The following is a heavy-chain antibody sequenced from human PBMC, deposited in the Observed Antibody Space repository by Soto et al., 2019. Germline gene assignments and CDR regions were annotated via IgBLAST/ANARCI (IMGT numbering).Heavy chain of an antibody. J-gene: IGHJ4*02. CDR3: AKERSSGWSFDY. CDR2: INSGGGNT. Sequence: WGSLRLSCAASGFTFSSYPMNWVRQTPGKGLEWVSSINSGGGNTYYADSVKGRFTISRDNAKSTLYLQMSGLRADDTAVFYCAKERSSGWSFDYWGQGTLVTVSS. D-gene: IGHD6-19*01. V-gene: IGHV3-23*01. CDR1: GFTFSSYP.